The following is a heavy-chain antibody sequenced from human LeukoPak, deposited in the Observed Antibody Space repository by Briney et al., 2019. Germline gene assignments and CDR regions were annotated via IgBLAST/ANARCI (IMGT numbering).Heavy chain of an antibody. Sequence: ASVKVSCKASGYTFTGYYMHWVRQAPGQGLEWMGWINPNSGGTNYAQKFQGRVTMTRDTSISTAYMELSRLRSDDTAVYYCARAGSVLSSSPIPTWGQGTLVTVSS. CDR2: INPNSGGT. D-gene: IGHD6-13*01. V-gene: IGHV1-2*02. CDR1: GYTFTGYY. J-gene: IGHJ4*02. CDR3: ARAGSVLSSSPIPT.